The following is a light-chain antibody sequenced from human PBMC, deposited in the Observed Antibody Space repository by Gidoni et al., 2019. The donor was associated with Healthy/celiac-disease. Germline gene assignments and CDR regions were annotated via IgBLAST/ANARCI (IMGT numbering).Light chain of an antibody. CDR2: AES. V-gene: IGKV1-39*01. J-gene: IGKJ4*01. CDR3: QQSYSTPLP. Sequence: DIQMTQPPSSLSASVGDRVTITCRASQSLSSYINWYQQKPGKAPKLLIYAESSLQSGVPSRFSGSGSGTYFTLTLSSLQPDDFATYYCQQSYSTPLPFGGGTKVEIK. CDR1: QSLSSY.